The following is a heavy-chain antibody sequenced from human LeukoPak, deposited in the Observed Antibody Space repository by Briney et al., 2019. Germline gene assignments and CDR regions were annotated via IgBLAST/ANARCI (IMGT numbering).Heavy chain of an antibody. Sequence: GGSLRLSCAASKFTFSNYGMHWVRQAPGKGLEWVAVISSDGSNKYYADSVKGRFTISRDNSKNTLYLQMNSLRAEDTAVYYCAKDSVLETPYYFDYWGQGTLVTVSS. D-gene: IGHD1-1*01. CDR1: KFTFSNYG. J-gene: IGHJ4*02. V-gene: IGHV3-30*18. CDR2: ISSDGSNK. CDR3: AKDSVLETPYYFDY.